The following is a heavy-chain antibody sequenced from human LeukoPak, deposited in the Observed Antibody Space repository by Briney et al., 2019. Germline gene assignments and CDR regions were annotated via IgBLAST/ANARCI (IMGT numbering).Heavy chain of an antibody. CDR1: GGSFSGYY. V-gene: IGHV4-34*01. Sequence: SETLSPTCAVDGGSFSGYYWRWIRQPAKDLLEWIGEINHSGSTNYNPSLKSRVTISVATSKNQFSLKLSSVTAADTAVYYCASSGSYSLPDYWGQGTLVTVSS. CDR2: INHSGST. CDR3: ASSGSYSLPDY. D-gene: IGHD1-26*01. J-gene: IGHJ4*02.